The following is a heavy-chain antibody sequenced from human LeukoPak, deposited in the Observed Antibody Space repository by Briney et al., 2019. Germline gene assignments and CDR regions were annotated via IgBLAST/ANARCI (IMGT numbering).Heavy chain of an antibody. CDR1: GYTFTGYY. J-gene: IGHJ5*02. CDR3: VQEGSSRRFDP. Sequence: ASVKVSCKASGYTFTGYYMHCVRQAPGQGLECMGWINPNSGGTNYAQKFQGSVTMTRDTSSSTAYMELTRVRSDQTAVDYVVQEGSSRRFDPWGQGTLVPVSP. V-gene: IGHV1-2*02. CDR2: INPNSGGT. D-gene: IGHD6-13*01.